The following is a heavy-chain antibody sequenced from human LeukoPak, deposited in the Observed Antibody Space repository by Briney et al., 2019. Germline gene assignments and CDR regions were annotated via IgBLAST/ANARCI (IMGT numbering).Heavy chain of an antibody. D-gene: IGHD3-10*01. V-gene: IGHV3-48*03. CDR2: IHSSTSPI. CDR3: ARGNGPGRHYFDY. CDR1: GFTFTSYD. Sequence: GGSLRLSCAASGFTFTSYDMNWVRQAPGKGPEWISNIHSSTSPIYYADSVKGRFTISRDSAKNSLYLQMNSLRAEDTAVYYCARGNGPGRHYFDYWGQGTLVTVSS. J-gene: IGHJ4*02.